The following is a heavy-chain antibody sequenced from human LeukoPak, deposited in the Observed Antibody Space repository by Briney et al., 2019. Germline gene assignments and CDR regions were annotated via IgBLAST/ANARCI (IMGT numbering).Heavy chain of an antibody. CDR1: GVSISSYY. V-gene: IGHV4-59*01. Sequence: SETLSLTCTVSGVSISSYYWSWLRQPPGKGLEWIGYIYYSGSTNYNPSLKSRVTISVDTSKNQFSLKLSSVTAADTAVYYCARVEEVAFDIWGQGTMVTLSS. J-gene: IGHJ3*02. CDR3: ARVEEVAFDI. CDR2: IYYSGST. D-gene: IGHD3-3*01.